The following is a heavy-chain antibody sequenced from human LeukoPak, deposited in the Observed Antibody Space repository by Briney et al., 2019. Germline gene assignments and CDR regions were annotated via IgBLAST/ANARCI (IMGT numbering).Heavy chain of an antibody. CDR3: AIIPKTVAGPYGMDV. J-gene: IGHJ6*02. Sequence: SVKVSCKASGGTFSSYAISWVRQAPGQGLEWMGGIIPIFGTANYAQKFQGWVTMTRDTSISTAYMELSRLRSDDTAVYYCAIIPKTVAGPYGMDVWGQGTTVTVSS. CDR2: IIPIFGTA. CDR1: GGTFSSYA. D-gene: IGHD6-19*01. V-gene: IGHV1-69*05.